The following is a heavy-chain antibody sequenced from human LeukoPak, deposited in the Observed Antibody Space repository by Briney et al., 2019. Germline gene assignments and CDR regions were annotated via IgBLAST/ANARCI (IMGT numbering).Heavy chain of an antibody. J-gene: IGHJ4*02. D-gene: IGHD3-10*01. CDR1: GFTFNLYA. CDR3: ARGKIYGSGSYYHFDY. CDR2: ISYDGDNR. Sequence: GGSLRLSCAASGFTFNLYAVHWARQAPGKGLEWVALISYDGDNRNYADSVKGRFTISRDNSKNTMYLEMKSLRVEDTAVYYCARGKIYGSGSYYHFDYWGQGTLVTVSS. V-gene: IGHV3-30-3*01.